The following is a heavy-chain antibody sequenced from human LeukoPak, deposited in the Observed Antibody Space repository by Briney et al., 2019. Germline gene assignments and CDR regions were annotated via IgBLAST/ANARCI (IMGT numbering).Heavy chain of an antibody. CDR1: GYTLTELS. D-gene: IGHD3-22*01. CDR3: ATDKRGRGYYYDSSGYSLFDY. J-gene: IGHJ4*02. V-gene: IGHV1-24*01. CDR2: FDPEDGET. Sequence: ASVKVSCKVSGYTLTELSMHWVRQAPGKGLEWMGGFDPEDGETIYAQKFQGRVTMTEDTSTDTAYMELSSLRSEDTAVYYCATDKRGRGYYYDSSGYSLFDYWGQGILVTVSS.